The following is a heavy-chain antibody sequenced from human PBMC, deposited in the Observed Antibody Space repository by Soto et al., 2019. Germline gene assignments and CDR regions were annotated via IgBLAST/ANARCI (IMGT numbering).Heavy chain of an antibody. D-gene: IGHD1-26*01. Sequence: QVHLVQSGAEVKKPGTSVRVSCKASGGAVSDYVIAWVRQAPGQGPEWMGGIIPSFGTANYAQTFLGRVTMTQDKAKNTAYLELNSLTYEDTAVYYCARASFWPGYSAGTGWFDPWGQGTLVTVSS. V-gene: IGHV1-69*06. CDR3: ARASFWPGYSAGTGWFDP. CDR2: IIPSFGTA. J-gene: IGHJ5*02. CDR1: GGAVSDYV.